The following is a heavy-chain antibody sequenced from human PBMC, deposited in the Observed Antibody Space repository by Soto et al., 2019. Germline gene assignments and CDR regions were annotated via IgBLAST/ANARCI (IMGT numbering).Heavy chain of an antibody. D-gene: IGHD6-19*01. CDR2: IIPIFGTA. CDR3: GAVEAPYYYYGMYV. V-gene: IGHV1-69*12. Sequence: QVQLVQSGAEVKKPGSSVKVSCKASGGTFSSYAISWVRQAPGQGLEWMGGIIPIFGTANYAQKFQGRVTITADESTSTAYLELSSLRSEDTAVSYCGAVEAPYYYYGMYVWGQGNTVTVSS. CDR1: GGTFSSYA. J-gene: IGHJ6*02.